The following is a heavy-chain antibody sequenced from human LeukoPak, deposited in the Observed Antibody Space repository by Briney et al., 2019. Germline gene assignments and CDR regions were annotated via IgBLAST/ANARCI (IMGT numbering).Heavy chain of an antibody. J-gene: IGHJ3*02. CDR3: ARDSARGVLRFLEWKRGAAFDI. V-gene: IGHV3-74*01. CDR2: INDDETST. Sequence: GGSLRLSCAASGFSFSSSWMHWVRQVPGKGLEWVSRINDDETSTTYAESVKGRFTISRDNAKNTLFLQMNSLRAEDTAVYYCARDSARGVLRFLEWKRGAAFDIWGQGTMVTVSS. CDR1: GFSFSSSW. D-gene: IGHD3-3*01.